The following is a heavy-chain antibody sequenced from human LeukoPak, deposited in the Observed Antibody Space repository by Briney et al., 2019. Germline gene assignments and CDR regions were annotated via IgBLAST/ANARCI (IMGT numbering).Heavy chain of an antibody. J-gene: IGHJ3*02. CDR3: ARASYYYGSGSYYNDAFDI. Sequence: ASVKVSCKASGGTFSSYAISWVRQAPGQGLEWMGGIIPIFGTANYAQKFQGRVTITADESTSTAYMELSSLRSEDTAVYYCARASYYYGSGSYYNDAFDIWGQGTMVTVSS. CDR2: IIPIFGTA. V-gene: IGHV1-69*13. CDR1: GGTFSSYA. D-gene: IGHD3-10*01.